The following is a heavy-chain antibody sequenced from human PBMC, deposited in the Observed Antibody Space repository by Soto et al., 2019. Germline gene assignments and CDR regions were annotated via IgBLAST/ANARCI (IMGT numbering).Heavy chain of an antibody. CDR2: ISAYNGNT. Sequence: ASVKVSCKASGYTFTSYGISWVRQAPGQGLEWMGWISAYNGNTNYAQKLQGRVTMTTDTSTSTAYMELRSLRSDDTAVYYCARSGFDYDFWSGRSEYFQHWGQGTLVTVSS. J-gene: IGHJ1*01. D-gene: IGHD3-3*01. V-gene: IGHV1-18*04. CDR3: ARSGFDYDFWSGRSEYFQH. CDR1: GYTFTSYG.